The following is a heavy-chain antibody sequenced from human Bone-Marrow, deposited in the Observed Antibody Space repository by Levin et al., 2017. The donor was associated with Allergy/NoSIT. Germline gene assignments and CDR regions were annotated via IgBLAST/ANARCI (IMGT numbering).Heavy chain of an antibody. V-gene: IGHV3-21*01. Sequence: GESLKISCAASGFTFSSNSMYWVRQAPGKGLEWVSSISGSSTYIFYADSVKGRFTISRDNARNSLFLQMNSLRAEDTAVYFCASMIRDVTDFDYWGQGTLVTVSS. CDR2: ISGSSTYI. CDR3: ASMIRDVTDFDY. J-gene: IGHJ4*02. CDR1: GFTFSSNS. D-gene: IGHD3-10*01.